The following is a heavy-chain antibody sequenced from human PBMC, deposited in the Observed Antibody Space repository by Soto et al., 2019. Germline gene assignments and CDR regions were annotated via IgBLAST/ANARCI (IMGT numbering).Heavy chain of an antibody. J-gene: IGHJ3*02. D-gene: IGHD2-2*01. V-gene: IGHV3-23*01. CDR2: ISASGATT. CDR1: GFSFSTYA. Sequence: LRLSCAASGFSFSTYALTWVRQVPVNVLEWVSGISASGATTYYADSVKGRFTISRDNSKNTVFLHMTSLRAEDTALYYCAKWTDTVVEAALAGGAFDIWGQGTTVTVSS. CDR3: AKWTDTVVEAALAGGAFDI.